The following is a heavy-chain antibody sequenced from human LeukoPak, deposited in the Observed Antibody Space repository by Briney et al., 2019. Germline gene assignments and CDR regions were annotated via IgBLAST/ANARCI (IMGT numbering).Heavy chain of an antibody. D-gene: IGHD5-18*01. CDR3: ARGHGYSYGF. CDR1: GGSFSGYY. CDR2: INHSGST. V-gene: IGHV4-34*01. J-gene: IGHJ4*02. Sequence: SETLSLTCAVYGGSFSGYYWSWIRQPQGKGLEWIGEINHSGSTNYNPSLKSRVTISVDTSKNQFSLKLSSVTAADTAVYYCARGHGYSYGFWGQGTLVTVSS.